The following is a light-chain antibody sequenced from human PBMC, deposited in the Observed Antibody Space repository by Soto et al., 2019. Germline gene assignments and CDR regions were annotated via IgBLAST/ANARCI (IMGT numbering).Light chain of an antibody. V-gene: IGKV1-39*01. CDR3: QHSNSNTES. Sequence: DIQMTQSPSYLFACVGGRIPITCMSSQSIRSCLDWYQQKPGTAPKLLIYTASSLKSGVPSRFRCSGSGTDFTLTISSLQPEDFATYYCQHSNSNTESFGQGTKVDIK. CDR2: TAS. CDR1: QSIRSC. J-gene: IGKJ1*01.